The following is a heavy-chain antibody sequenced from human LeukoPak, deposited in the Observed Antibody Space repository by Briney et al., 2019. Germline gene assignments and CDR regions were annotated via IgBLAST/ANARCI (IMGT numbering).Heavy chain of an antibody. V-gene: IGHV3-21*01. CDR1: GFTFSSYS. D-gene: IGHD3-10*01. CDR3: ARGGITMVRGVNN. CDR2: ISSSSSYT. J-gene: IGHJ4*02. Sequence: GGSLRLSCAASGFTFSSYSMSWVRQAPGKGLEWVSSISSSSSYTYYADSVKGRLTISRDNAKNSLYLQMNSLRAEDTAVYYCARGGITMVRGVNNWGRGTLVTVSS.